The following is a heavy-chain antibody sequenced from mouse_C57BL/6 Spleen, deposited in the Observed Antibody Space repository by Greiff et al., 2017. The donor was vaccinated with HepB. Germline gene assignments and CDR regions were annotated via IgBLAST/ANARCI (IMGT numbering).Heavy chain of an antibody. CDR1: GFSLTSYA. V-gene: IGHV2-9-1*01. D-gene: IGHD2-4*01. J-gene: IGHJ4*01. CDR2: IWTGGGT. CDR3: ARGVYYDPLYAMDY. Sequence: QVQLKESGPGLVAPSPSLSITCTVSGFSLTSYAISWVRQPPGKGLEWLGVIWTGGGTNYNSALKSRLTISKDNSKSQVFLKMNSLQTDDTARYYCARGVYYDPLYAMDYWGQGTSVTVSS.